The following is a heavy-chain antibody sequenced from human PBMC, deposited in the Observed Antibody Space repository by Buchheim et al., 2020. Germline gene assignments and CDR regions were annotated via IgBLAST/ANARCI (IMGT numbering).Heavy chain of an antibody. CDR2: IYYSGNT. V-gene: IGHV4-39*01. D-gene: IGHD6-6*01. CDR3: ATRGSSSDPIEY. J-gene: IGHJ4*02. CDR1: GGSISGSTYF. Sequence: QLQLQESGPGLVKPSGPLSLTCTVSGGSISGSTYFWGWVRQPPGKGLEWIGSIYYSGNTYYNPSLESRVTISVDTSRKQLSLNLSSVTATDTAVYYCATRGSSSDPIEYWGQGAL.